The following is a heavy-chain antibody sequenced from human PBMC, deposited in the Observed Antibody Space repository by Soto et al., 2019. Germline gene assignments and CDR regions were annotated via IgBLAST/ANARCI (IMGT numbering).Heavy chain of an antibody. D-gene: IGHD3-10*01. CDR2: MNPNSGNT. Sequence: QVQLVQSGAEVKKPGASVKVSCKASGYTFTSYDINWVRQATGQGLEWMGWMNPNSGNTGYAQKFQGRVTMTRNTSISTAYMELSSLRSEDTAVYYCARGLYYYDSWSYYVTDFDYWGQGILVTVSS. CDR1: GYTFTSYD. J-gene: IGHJ4*02. V-gene: IGHV1-8*01. CDR3: ARGLYYYDSWSYYVTDFDY.